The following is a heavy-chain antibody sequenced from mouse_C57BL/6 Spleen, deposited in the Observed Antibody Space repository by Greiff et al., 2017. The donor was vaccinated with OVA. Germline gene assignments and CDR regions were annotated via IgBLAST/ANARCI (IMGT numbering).Heavy chain of an antibody. CDR3: ARGYFDV. Sequence: VQLQQPGAELVMPGASVKLSCKASGYTFTSYWMHWVKQRPGQGLEWIGEIDPSDSYTNYNQKIKGKSTLTVDKSSSTAYMQLSSLTSEDSAVYYCARGYFDVWGTGTTVTVSS. CDR1: GYTFTSYW. J-gene: IGHJ1*03. V-gene: IGHV1-69*01. CDR2: IDPSDSYT.